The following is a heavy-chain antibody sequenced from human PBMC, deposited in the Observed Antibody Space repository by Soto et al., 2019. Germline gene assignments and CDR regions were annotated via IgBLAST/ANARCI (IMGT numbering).Heavy chain of an antibody. D-gene: IGHD2-15*01. CDR3: ARHARGSCYS. J-gene: IGHJ4*02. CDR1: GGSISSSTYY. V-gene: IGHV4-39*01. Sequence: QLQLQESGPGLVKPSETLSLICTVSGGSISSSTYYWGWIRQPPGKGLEWIGNIYYSGCTYYNPCIKSRVNISVDTSKNQFSRNPSSVTAADTAMYFCARHARGSCYSWGQGTLVTVSS. CDR2: IYYSGCT.